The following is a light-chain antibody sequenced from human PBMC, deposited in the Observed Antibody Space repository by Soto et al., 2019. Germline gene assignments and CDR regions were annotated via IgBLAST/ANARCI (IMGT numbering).Light chain of an antibody. CDR1: RSISSY. V-gene: IGKV1-39*01. Sequence: DIQMTQSPSSLSASLGDRVNITCRASRSISSYLNWYQQKTGKPPKLLIHAASTLPSGVPSRFSGSGSGTDFTLTISSLQPEDFATYYCQQSYSTPITFGQGTRLEI. CDR3: QQSYSTPIT. J-gene: IGKJ5*01. CDR2: AAS.